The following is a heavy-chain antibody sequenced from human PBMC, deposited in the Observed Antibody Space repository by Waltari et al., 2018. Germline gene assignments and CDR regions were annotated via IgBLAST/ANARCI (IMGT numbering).Heavy chain of an antibody. V-gene: IGHV4-38-2*01. D-gene: IGHD2-15*01. CDR3: ARGYCSGGSCYRPYYFDY. Sequence: QVQLQESGPGLVKPSETLSLTCAVSGYSISSGYYWGWIRQPPGKGLEWIGSIYHSGSTYYNPSLKSRVTISVDTSKNQFSLKLSSVTAADTAVYYCARGYCSGGSCYRPYYFDYWGQGTLVTVSS. CDR1: GYSISSGYY. J-gene: IGHJ4*02. CDR2: IYHSGST.